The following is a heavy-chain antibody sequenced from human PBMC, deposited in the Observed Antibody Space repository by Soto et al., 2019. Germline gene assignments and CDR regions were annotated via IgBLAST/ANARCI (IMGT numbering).Heavy chain of an antibody. Sequence: QVQLVQSGAEVKKPGASVKVSCKASGYTLSSYALHWVRQGPGQRLEWRGWIDAGSSNTKYSQKFQGRVTITRDTSATTAYMELSSLRYEDTAVSFCARGGSAIFDYWGQGPLVIVSS. V-gene: IGHV1-3*01. J-gene: IGHJ4*02. D-gene: IGHD2-2*01. CDR1: GYTLSSYA. CDR3: ARGGSAIFDY. CDR2: IDAGSSNT.